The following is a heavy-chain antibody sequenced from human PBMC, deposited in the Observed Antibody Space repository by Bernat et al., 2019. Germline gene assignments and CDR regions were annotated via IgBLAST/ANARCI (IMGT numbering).Heavy chain of an antibody. D-gene: IGHD3-10*01. Sequence: QLQLQESGPGLVKPSETLSLTCTVSGGSISSSSYYWGWIRQPPGKGLEWIGSIYYSGSTYYNPSLKSRVTISVDTSKNQFSLKLSSVTAADTAVYYCARALEHSYSSTWGRFDPWGQGTLVTVSS. J-gene: IGHJ5*02. CDR2: IYYSGST. CDR3: ARALEHSYSSTWGRFDP. V-gene: IGHV4-39*01. CDR1: GGSISSSSYY.